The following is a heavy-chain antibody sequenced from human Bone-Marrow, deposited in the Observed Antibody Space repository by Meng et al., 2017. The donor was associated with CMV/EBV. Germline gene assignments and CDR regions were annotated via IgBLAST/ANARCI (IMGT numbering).Heavy chain of an antibody. CDR3: ARGAWENCGGDCYSNWFDP. V-gene: IGHV1-18*01. Sequence: ASVKVSCKASGYTFTSYGIRWVRQAPGQGLEWMGWISAYNGNTNYAQKLQGRVTMTTDTSTSTAYMELRSLRSDDTAVYYCARGAWENCGGDCYSNWFDPWGQGTLVTVSS. CDR2: ISAYNGNT. CDR1: GYTFTSYG. D-gene: IGHD2-21*01. J-gene: IGHJ5*02.